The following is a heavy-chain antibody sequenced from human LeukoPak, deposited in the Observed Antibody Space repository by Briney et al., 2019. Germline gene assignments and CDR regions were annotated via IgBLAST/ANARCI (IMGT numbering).Heavy chain of an antibody. D-gene: IGHD1-26*01. J-gene: IGHJ4*02. Sequence: ASVKVSCKTSGYTFTAYGISWVRQAPGQGLEWMGWISAYNGDTKYAPELQGRVTMTTDTSTSTAYMELRSLRSDDTAVYYCARISTVGAYFDYWGQGTLVTVSS. CDR3: ARISTVGAYFDY. CDR2: ISAYNGDT. V-gene: IGHV1-18*01. CDR1: GYTFTAYG.